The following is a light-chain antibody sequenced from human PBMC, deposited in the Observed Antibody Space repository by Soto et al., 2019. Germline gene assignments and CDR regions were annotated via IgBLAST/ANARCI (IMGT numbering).Light chain of an antibody. CDR3: QQYNDWPPLT. Sequence: ETVMTQSPATLSVSPGERATLSCRASQSVSRNLAWYQHKPGQAPRLLINGASTRATGIPVRFSGSGSGTEFTLTISSLQSEDFAVYYCQQYNDWPPLTFGGGTKVDIK. CDR1: QSVSRN. V-gene: IGKV3-15*01. CDR2: GAS. J-gene: IGKJ4*01.